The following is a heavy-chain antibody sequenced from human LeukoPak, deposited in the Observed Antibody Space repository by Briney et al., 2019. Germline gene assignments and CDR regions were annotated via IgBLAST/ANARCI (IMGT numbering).Heavy chain of an antibody. CDR1: GGSISSSSYY. CDR3: ARGPIVVVPAAIIWSPGNYYYGMDV. V-gene: IGHV4-39*07. CDR2: INHSGST. J-gene: IGHJ6*02. D-gene: IGHD2-2*01. Sequence: SETLSLTCTVSGGSISSSSYYWGWIRQPPGKGLEWIGEINHSGSTNYNPSLKSRVTISVDTSKNQFSLKLSSVTAADTAVYYCARGPIVVVPAAIIWSPGNYYYGMDVWGQGTTVTVSS.